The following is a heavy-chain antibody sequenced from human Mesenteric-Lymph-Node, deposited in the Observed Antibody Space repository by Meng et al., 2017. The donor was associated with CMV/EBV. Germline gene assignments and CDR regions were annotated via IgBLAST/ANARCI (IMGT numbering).Heavy chain of an antibody. CDR1: GYSFTSYW. Sequence: CTGPGYSFTSYWIGWVRQMPGKGLEWMGIIYPGDSDTRYSPSFQGQVTISADKSISTAYLQWSSLKASDTAMYYCARLASTSGYAFDYWGQGTLVTVSS. CDR2: IYPGDSDT. V-gene: IGHV5-51*01. CDR3: ARLASTSGYAFDY. D-gene: IGHD5-12*01. J-gene: IGHJ4*02.